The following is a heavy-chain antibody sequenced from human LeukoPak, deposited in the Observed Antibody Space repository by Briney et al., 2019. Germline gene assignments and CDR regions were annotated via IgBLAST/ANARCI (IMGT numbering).Heavy chain of an antibody. CDR2: IYPGDSDT. CDR3: AARGVVVVAATPGDAFDI. Sequence: GESLKISCKGSGYSFTSYWIGWVRQMPGKGLEWMGFIYPGDSDTRYSPSFQGQVTISADKSISTAYLQWSSLKASDTAMYYCAARGVVVVAATPGDAFDIWGQGTMVTVSS. V-gene: IGHV5-51*01. J-gene: IGHJ3*02. CDR1: GYSFTSYW. D-gene: IGHD2-15*01.